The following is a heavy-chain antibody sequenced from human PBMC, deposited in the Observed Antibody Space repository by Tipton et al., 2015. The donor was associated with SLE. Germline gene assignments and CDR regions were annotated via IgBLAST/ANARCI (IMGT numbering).Heavy chain of an antibody. CDR1: GGSTTNSGYY. CDR2: VYYAGNV. CDR3: AAQRWLQFFDY. J-gene: IGHJ4*01. D-gene: IGHD5-24*01. V-gene: IGHV4-39*01. Sequence: TLSLTCTVSGGSTTNSGYYWGWVRQPPGKGLEWIGNVYYAGNVYYNPSLKSRLTISVDTSGNQFSLSLNSVTAADTAIYFCAAQRWLQFFDYWGLGTLVTVSS.